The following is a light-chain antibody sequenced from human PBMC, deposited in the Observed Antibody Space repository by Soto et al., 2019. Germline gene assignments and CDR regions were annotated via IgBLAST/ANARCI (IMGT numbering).Light chain of an antibody. CDR2: GTS. CDR3: QQYDSLVT. CDR1: QSVSSSY. J-gene: IGKJ1*01. V-gene: IGKV3-20*01. Sequence: EVVLSQSPGTLSLSTGERATLSCRASQSVSSSYLAWYQHKPGRAPRLLIDGTSSRATGIPDRFSGSGSGTDFTLTISRLEPEDFAVYYCQQYDSLVTFGQGTKVDI.